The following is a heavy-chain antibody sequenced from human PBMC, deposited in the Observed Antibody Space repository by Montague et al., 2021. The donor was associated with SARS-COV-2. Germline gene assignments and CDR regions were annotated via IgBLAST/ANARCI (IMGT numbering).Heavy chain of an antibody. Sequence: SETLSLTCTVSGYSISSGYYWGWIRQPPGKGLEWIGSINHSGSTYYNPSLKSRLTTSGDTSTNQFSLKLSSVTAADTAVYYCARDVRYYDFWSGRAQTSPDYWGQGTLVTVSS. D-gene: IGHD3-3*01. CDR3: ARDVRYYDFWSGRAQTSPDY. J-gene: IGHJ4*02. CDR2: INHSGST. CDR1: GYSISSGYY. V-gene: IGHV4-38-2*02.